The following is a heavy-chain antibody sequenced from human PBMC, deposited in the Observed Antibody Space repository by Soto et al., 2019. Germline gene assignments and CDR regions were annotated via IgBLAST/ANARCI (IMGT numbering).Heavy chain of an antibody. V-gene: IGHV3-53*02. CDR2: NFSGENT. J-gene: IGHJ6*02. D-gene: IGHD2-21*01. Sequence: ELQLVETGGGLIQTGGSLRLSCAASGFSISSNYIAWVRQPPGKGLEWVSTNFSGENTEYAASVKGRCSISRDNYKNTLYLQMDNLRVEDTAVYYCARKPPSAIQGWAFGMDVWGQGTKVSVSS. CDR1: GFSISSNY. CDR3: ARKPPSAIQGWAFGMDV.